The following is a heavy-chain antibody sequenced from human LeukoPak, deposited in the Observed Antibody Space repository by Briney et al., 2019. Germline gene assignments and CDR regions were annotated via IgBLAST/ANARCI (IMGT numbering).Heavy chain of an antibody. J-gene: IGHJ5*02. V-gene: IGHV3-23*01. D-gene: IGHD1-26*01. Sequence: GGTLRLSCAASGFTFSSYGMSWVRQAPGKGLEWVSAISGSGGSTYYADSVKGRFTISRDNSKNTLYLQMNSLRAEDTAVYYCAKDRFSGSYANWFDPWGQGTLVTVSS. CDR3: AKDRFSGSYANWFDP. CDR2: ISGSGGST. CDR1: GFTFSSYG.